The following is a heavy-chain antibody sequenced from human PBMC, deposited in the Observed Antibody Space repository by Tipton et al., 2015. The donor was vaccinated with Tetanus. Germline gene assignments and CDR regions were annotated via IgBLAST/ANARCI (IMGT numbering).Heavy chain of an antibody. Sequence: AASGFTFSSYSMNWVRQAPGKGLEWVSSISSSNSYIYYADSVKGRFTISRDNAKNSLYLQMNSLRAEDTAVYYCARDGASSSGGSCYDYWGQGTLVTVSS. V-gene: IGHV3-21*01. D-gene: IGHD2-15*01. CDR1: GFTFSSYS. CDR3: ARDGASSSGGSCYDY. J-gene: IGHJ4*02. CDR2: ISSSNSYI.